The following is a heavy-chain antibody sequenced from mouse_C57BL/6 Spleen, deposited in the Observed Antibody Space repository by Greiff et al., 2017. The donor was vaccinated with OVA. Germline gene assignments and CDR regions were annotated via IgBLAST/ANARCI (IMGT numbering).Heavy chain of an antibody. CDR3: VRKEDDYDWDAMDY. CDR2: IDPSDSYI. CDR1: GYTFTSYW. Sequence: VQLQQPGAELVMPGASVKLSCKASGYTFTSYWMHWVKQRPGQGLEWIGEIDPSDSYINYNQKFKGKSTLTVDKSSSTAYMQLSSVTSEDSAVYYCVRKEDDYDWDAMDYWGQGTSVTVSS. J-gene: IGHJ4*01. V-gene: IGHV1-69*01. D-gene: IGHD2-4*01.